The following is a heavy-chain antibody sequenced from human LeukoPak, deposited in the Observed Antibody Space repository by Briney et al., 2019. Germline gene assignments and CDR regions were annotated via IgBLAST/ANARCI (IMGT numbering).Heavy chain of an antibody. Sequence: GRSLRLSCAASGFTVSSNYMSWVRQAPGKGLEWVSYISSTSSSIYYADSVKGRFTISRDNAKNSLNLQMNSLRAEDTAVYYCARDDLTNGYNGNYWGQGTLVTVSS. V-gene: IGHV3-48*01. D-gene: IGHD5-24*01. CDR3: ARDDLTNGYNGNY. CDR1: GFTVSSNY. CDR2: ISSTSSSI. J-gene: IGHJ4*02.